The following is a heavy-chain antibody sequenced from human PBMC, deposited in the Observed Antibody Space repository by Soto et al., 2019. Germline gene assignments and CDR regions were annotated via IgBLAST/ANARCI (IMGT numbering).Heavy chain of an antibody. CDR1: GGTFSSYA. J-gene: IGHJ3*02. Sequence: QVQLVQSGADVKQPGSSVKVSCKASGGTFSSYAISWVRQAPGQGLEWMGGIIPIFGTANYAQKFQGRVTITTDESTSTAYMELSSLRSEDTAVYYCARDERDYVWVKVRPKLYIWGQGTMVTVSS. D-gene: IGHD3-16*01. V-gene: IGHV1-69*01. CDR3: ARDERDYVWVKVRPKLYI. CDR2: IIPIFGTA.